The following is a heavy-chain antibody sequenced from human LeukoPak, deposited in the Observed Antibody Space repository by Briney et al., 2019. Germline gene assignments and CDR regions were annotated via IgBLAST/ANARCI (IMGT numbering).Heavy chain of an antibody. D-gene: IGHD6-13*01. J-gene: IGHJ4*02. CDR2: MYYSGRN. CDR3: ATGASGPQQLAPS. V-gene: IGHV4-39*01. Sequence: SETLSLTCTVSGDFISSSSYYWGWIRQPPGKGLEWIGSMYYSGRNYYNPSLKSRVTISLDTSKNQFSLKLSSVTAADTAVYYCATGASGPQQLAPSWGQGTLVTVSS. CDR1: GDFISSSSYY.